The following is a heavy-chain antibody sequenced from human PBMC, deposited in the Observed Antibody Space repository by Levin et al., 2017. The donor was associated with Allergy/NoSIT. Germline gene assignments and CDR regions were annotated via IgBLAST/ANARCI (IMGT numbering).Heavy chain of an antibody. J-gene: IGHJ4*02. D-gene: IGHD4-17*01. Sequence: GESLKISCAASGFTFSGSAMHWVRQASGKGLEWVGRIRSKANSYATAYAASVKGRFTISRDDSKNTAYLQMNSLKTEDTAVYYCTSMTTVTTGRGFDYWGQGTLVTVSS. V-gene: IGHV3-73*01. CDR1: GFTFSGSA. CDR3: TSMTTVTTGRGFDY. CDR2: IRSKANSYAT.